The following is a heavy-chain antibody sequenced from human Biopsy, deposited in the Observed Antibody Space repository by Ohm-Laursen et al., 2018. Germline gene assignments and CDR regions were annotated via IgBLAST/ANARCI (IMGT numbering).Heavy chain of an antibody. CDR3: ARGSNGYGGLYFQH. CDR1: GGSFTGHY. D-gene: IGHD4-23*01. V-gene: IGHV4-59*11. J-gene: IGHJ1*01. Sequence: PSQTLSLTCTVSGGSFTGHYWTWLRQPPGQGLEWIGHISHTGYTSYKSSLKRRVTISLDTSRKHFSLRLTSLAAADTAVYYCARGSNGYGGLYFQHWGQGTLVTVSS. CDR2: ISHTGYT.